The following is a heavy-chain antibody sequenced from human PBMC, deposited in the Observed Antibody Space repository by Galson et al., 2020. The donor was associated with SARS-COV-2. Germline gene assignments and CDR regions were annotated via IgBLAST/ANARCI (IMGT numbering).Heavy chain of an antibody. D-gene: IGHD6-13*01. CDR2: IWYDGRNK. V-gene: IGHV3-33*01. J-gene: IGHJ4*02. Sequence: GGSLRLSCAASGFTFSNYAMHWVRQAPGKGLEWVAVIWYDGRNKYYADSVNGRFTISRDNSKNTLYLQMNSLKVEDTAVYYCARELKEAATDYRGQGTLVTVSS. CDR1: GFTFSNYA. CDR3: ARELKEAATDY.